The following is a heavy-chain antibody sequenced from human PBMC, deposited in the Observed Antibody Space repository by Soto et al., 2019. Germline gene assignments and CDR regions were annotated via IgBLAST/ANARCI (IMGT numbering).Heavy chain of an antibody. V-gene: IGHV1-2*02. CDR3: SRASQKVIRTYNYGMDI. J-gene: IGHJ6*02. CDR2: LRRNTGQT. Sequence: LLKLACKTSGYSLNCYFIGCVRKTTGPGLGWLGWLRRNTGQTTYAQKCRGRVTITRDTYLSTAYMKLSSMTSDVTRVYTWSRASQKVIRTYNYGMDIWGQGTTVTVSS. D-gene: IGHD3-9*01. CDR1: GYSLNCYF.